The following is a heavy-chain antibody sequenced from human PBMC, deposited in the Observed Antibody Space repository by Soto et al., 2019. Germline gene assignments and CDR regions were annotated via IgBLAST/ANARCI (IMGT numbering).Heavy chain of an antibody. V-gene: IGHV3-23*01. CDR3: AKVWFGESDGFDV. CDR1: GFSLTTYA. J-gene: IGHJ3*01. D-gene: IGHD3-10*01. CDR2: VSASGRST. Sequence: EVQLLESGGGLVQRGGFLRLSCAVSGFSLTTYAMSWVRQAPGKGLEWVSEVSASGRSTTYADSVKGRFTTSKDTSKNTMSLQMNSLRVDDTAVYYCAKVWFGESDGFDVWGRGTMVRVSS.